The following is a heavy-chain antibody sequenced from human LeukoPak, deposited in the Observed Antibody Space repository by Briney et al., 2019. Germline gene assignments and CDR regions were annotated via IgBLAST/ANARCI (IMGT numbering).Heavy chain of an antibody. J-gene: IGHJ4*02. V-gene: IGHV1-3*01. CDR2: INAGNGNT. CDR3: ARGPHTRIGSGYIDY. D-gene: IGHD3-22*01. CDR1: GYTFTSYY. Sequence: ASVKVSCKASGYTFTSYYMHWVRQAPGQRLEWMGWINAGNGNTKYSQKFQGRVTITRDTSASTAYMELSSLRSEDTAVYYCARGPHTRIGSGYIDYWGQGTLVTVSS.